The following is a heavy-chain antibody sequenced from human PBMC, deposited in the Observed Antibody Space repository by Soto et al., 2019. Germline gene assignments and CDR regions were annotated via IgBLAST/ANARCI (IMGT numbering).Heavy chain of an antibody. J-gene: IGHJ4*02. D-gene: IGHD6-19*01. V-gene: IGHV3-23*01. Sequence: QTGGSLRLSCAASGFTFSYFAMGWVRQAPGKGLEWVSVLNDRGGTTYYTDSVKGRFTISRDNSKNTLYLQMNSLRAEDTAVYYCAKDATRTNGWYHFDYWGQGALVTVSS. CDR2: LNDRGGTT. CDR3: AKDATRTNGWYHFDY. CDR1: GFTFSYFA.